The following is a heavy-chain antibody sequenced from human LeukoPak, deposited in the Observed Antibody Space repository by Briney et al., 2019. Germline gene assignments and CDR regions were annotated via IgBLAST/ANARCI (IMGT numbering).Heavy chain of an antibody. CDR3: ARDWSSSGEDAFDI. Sequence: PGGSLRLSCAASGFTFSSYAMHWVRQAPGKGLEWVAVISHDGSHQNYADSAKGRFTISRDNSKNTLYLRMNSLRAEDTAVYYCARDWSSSGEDAFDIWGQGTMVTVSS. CDR1: GFTFSSYA. CDR2: ISHDGSHQ. J-gene: IGHJ3*02. V-gene: IGHV3-30*04. D-gene: IGHD6-19*01.